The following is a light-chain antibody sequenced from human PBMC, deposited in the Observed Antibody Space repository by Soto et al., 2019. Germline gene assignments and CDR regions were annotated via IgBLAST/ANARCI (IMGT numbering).Light chain of an antibody. CDR1: QSVSSN. Sequence: EIVMTQSPATLSVSPGERATLSCRASQSVSSNLAWYQQKPGQAPRLLIYGASTRATGNPARFSGSGSGTEFTLTISSLQSEDFAVYYCQQYNNWLITFGQGTRLAIK. V-gene: IGKV3-15*01. J-gene: IGKJ5*01. CDR3: QQYNNWLIT. CDR2: GAS.